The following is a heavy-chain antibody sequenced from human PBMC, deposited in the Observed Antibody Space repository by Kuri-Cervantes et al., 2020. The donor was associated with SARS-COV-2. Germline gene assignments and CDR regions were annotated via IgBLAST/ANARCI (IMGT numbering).Heavy chain of an antibody. V-gene: IGHV4-61*01. CDR1: GGSVSDRNSY. CDR2: IYHTGSP. CDR3: ARSPYDFWSGSWG. J-gene: IGHJ4*02. Sequence: SETLSLTCTVSGGSVSDRNSYWTWIRQSPGKGLEWIGYIYHTGSPTYSPSLKSRVTISLDKPKNQFSLSLTSVTAADTAVYYCARSPYDFWSGSWGWGQGTLVTVSS. D-gene: IGHD3-3*01.